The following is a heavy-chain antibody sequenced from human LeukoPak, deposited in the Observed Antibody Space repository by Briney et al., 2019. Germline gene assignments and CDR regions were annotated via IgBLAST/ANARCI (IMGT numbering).Heavy chain of an antibody. CDR2: IYHSGST. Sequence: SETLSLTCAVSGYSISSGYYWGWIRQPPGKGLEWIGSIYHSGSTYYNPSLKSRVTISVDTSQNQFSLKVSSVTAADTAVYYCAREHMDTDTVSYYYMDVWGKGTTVTVSS. J-gene: IGHJ6*03. V-gene: IGHV4-38-2*02. CDR1: GYSISSGYY. D-gene: IGHD5-18*01. CDR3: AREHMDTDTVSYYYMDV.